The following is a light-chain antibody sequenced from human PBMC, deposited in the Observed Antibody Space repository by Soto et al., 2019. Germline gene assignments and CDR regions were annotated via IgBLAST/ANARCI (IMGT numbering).Light chain of an antibody. CDR1: HSVSSSY. CDR2: GAS. V-gene: IGKV3-20*01. J-gene: IGKJ5*01. CDR3: QQYGSSPPIT. Sequence: EIVLTQSPGTLSLSPEERATLSCRASHSVSSSYLAWYQQKPGQAPRLLIYGASIRATGIPDRFSGSGSGTDFTLTISRLAPEDFAVYYCQQYGSSPPITFGQGTRLEIK.